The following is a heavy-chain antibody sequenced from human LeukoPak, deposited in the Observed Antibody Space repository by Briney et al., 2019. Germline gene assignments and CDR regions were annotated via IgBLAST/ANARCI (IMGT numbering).Heavy chain of an antibody. D-gene: IGHD5-24*01. Sequence: GGSLRLSCAASGLTFSSYEMNWARQAPGKGLEWVSYISTTGKTIYYIDSVKGRFTISRDNAKNSLYLQMSSLRDDDTAVYYCTRDRGWQQFDYWGQGTLVTVSS. J-gene: IGHJ4*02. CDR3: TRDRGWQQFDY. CDR2: ISTTGKTI. CDR1: GLTFSSYE. V-gene: IGHV3-48*03.